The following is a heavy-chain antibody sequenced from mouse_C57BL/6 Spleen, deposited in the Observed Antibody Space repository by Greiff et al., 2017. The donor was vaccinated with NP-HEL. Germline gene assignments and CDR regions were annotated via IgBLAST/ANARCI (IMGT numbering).Heavy chain of an antibody. Sequence: QVQLQQSGAELVRPGASVTLSCKASGYTFTDYEMHWVKQTPVHGLEWIGAIDPETGGTAYNQKFKGKAILTADKSSSTAYMELRSLTSEDSAVYYCTRENGYYPWFAYWGQGTLVTVSA. D-gene: IGHD2-3*01. CDR3: TRENGYYPWFAY. CDR1: GYTFTDYE. V-gene: IGHV1-15*01. CDR2: IDPETGGT. J-gene: IGHJ3*01.